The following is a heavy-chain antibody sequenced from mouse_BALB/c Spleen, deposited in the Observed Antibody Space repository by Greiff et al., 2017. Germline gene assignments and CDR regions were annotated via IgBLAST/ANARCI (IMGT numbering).Heavy chain of an antibody. V-gene: IGHV3-6*02. D-gene: IGHD1-1*02. J-gene: IGHJ2*01. CDR3: ARATMDYFDY. CDR1: GYSITSGYY. Sequence: EVKVEESGPGLVKPSQSLSLTCSVTGYSITSGYYWNWIRQFPGNKLEWMGYISYDGSNNYNPSLKNRISITRDTSKNQFFLKLNSVTTEDTATYYCARATMDYFDYWGQGTTLTVSS. CDR2: ISYDGSN.